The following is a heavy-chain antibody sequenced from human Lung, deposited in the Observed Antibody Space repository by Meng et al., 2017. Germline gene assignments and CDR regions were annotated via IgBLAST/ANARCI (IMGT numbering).Heavy chain of an antibody. CDR3: ARSKSIAAAGGY. D-gene: IGHD6-13*01. CDR1: GYTFTNYA. Sequence: QVQLVQSGAEVKKSGASVKVFCKASGYTFTNYAIHWVRQAPGQRLEWMGWINAGNGNTKYSQKFQGRVTITRDTSASTAYMELSSLRSEDTAVYYCARSKSIAAAGGYWGQGTLVTVSS. V-gene: IGHV1-3*01. J-gene: IGHJ4*02. CDR2: INAGNGNT.